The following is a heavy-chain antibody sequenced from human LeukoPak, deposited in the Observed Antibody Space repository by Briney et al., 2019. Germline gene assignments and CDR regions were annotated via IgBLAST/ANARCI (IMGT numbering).Heavy chain of an antibody. CDR3: ARDTRDFDY. Sequence: ETLSLTCAVYGGSFSGYYWSWIRQPPGKGLEWVSSISSSSSYIYYADSVKGRFTISRDNAKNSLYLQMNSLRAEDTAVYYCARDTRDFDYWGQGTLVTVSS. CDR2: ISSSSSYI. V-gene: IGHV3-21*01. J-gene: IGHJ4*02. CDR1: GGSFSGYY.